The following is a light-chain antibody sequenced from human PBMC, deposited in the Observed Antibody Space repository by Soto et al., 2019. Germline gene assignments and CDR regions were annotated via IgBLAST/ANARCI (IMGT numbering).Light chain of an antibody. J-gene: IGLJ2*01. Sequence: QSALTQPPSASGSPGQSVTISCAGTSSDVGGYNLVSWYQQHPGKAPKLMIYEVIKRPSGVPDRFFGSKSGNTASLTVSGLHAEDEAEYYCAAWDDDLHVWLFGGGTKLTVL. CDR1: SSDVGGYNL. V-gene: IGLV2-8*01. CDR3: AAWDDDLHVWL. CDR2: EVI.